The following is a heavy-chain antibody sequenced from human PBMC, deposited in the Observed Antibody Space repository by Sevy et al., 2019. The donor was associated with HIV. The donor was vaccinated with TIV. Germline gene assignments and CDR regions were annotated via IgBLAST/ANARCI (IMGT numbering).Heavy chain of an antibody. Sequence: GGSLRLSCVGSGFTFRNFGVHWLRQAPGKGLEWLSVVSYDGSSKYYVDSVKGRFTISRDNSKNTLYLQMNSLRAEDTAVYYCAKDLTMAPGQFDYWGQGTLVTVSS. CDR1: GFTFRNFG. V-gene: IGHV3-30*18. D-gene: IGHD3-10*01. CDR3: AKDLTMAPGQFDY. CDR2: VSYDGSSK. J-gene: IGHJ4*02.